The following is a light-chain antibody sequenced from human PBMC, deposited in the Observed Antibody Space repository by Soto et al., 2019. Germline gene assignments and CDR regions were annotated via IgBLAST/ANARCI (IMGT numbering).Light chain of an antibody. J-gene: IGKJ5*01. CDR1: QSVSSY. Sequence: EIVLTQSPATLSLSXGERATLSCRASQSVSSYLAWYQQKPGQAPRLLIYDASNRATGIPARFSGSGSGTDVTLTISSLEPEDFAVYYCQQRSNWPPFFGQGTRLEIK. V-gene: IGKV3-11*01. CDR2: DAS. CDR3: QQRSNWPPF.